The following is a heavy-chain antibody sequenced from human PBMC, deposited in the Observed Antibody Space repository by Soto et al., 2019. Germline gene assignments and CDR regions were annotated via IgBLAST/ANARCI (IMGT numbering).Heavy chain of an antibody. CDR2: IYSGGST. D-gene: IGHD5-18*01. CDR1: GFAVSSKY. CDR3: AGAVDTAMVFDY. V-gene: IGHV3-53*04. J-gene: IGHJ4*02. Sequence: GGSLRLSCAASGFAVSSKYMTWVRQAPGKGLEWVSVIYSGGSTYYADSVKGRFTISRHNSKNTLYLQMNSLRAEDTAVYYCAGAVDTAMVFDYWGQGTLVTVSS.